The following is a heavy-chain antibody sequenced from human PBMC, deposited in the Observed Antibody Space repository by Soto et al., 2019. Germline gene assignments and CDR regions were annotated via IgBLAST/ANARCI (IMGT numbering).Heavy chain of an antibody. CDR1: GFSFSNYA. Sequence: HPGGSLRLSCAASGFSFSNYALTWVRRAPGKGLEWVSVISGSAATIHYADSVKGRFTVSRDNSKNTLYLQMNSLRAEDTAVYYCAKGGKGTSNNIGSPGVFDIWGERKLVTVSS. D-gene: IGHD5-12*01. CDR2: ISGSAATI. CDR3: AKGGKGTSNNIGSPGVFDI. J-gene: IGHJ3*02. V-gene: IGHV3-23*01.